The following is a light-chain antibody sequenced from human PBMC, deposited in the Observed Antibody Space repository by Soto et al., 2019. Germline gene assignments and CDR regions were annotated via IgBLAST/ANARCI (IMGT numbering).Light chain of an antibody. CDR3: QQRSTSPFT. CDR1: QGVSSY. Sequence: EIVLTQSQATLALSPGESATLSCRASQGVSSYLAWYQQKPGQAHRLLIYDASNRATGIPARFSGSGSGTDFTLTISSLEPEDFAVYYCQQRSTSPFTFGPGTKVDIK. V-gene: IGKV3-11*01. J-gene: IGKJ3*01. CDR2: DAS.